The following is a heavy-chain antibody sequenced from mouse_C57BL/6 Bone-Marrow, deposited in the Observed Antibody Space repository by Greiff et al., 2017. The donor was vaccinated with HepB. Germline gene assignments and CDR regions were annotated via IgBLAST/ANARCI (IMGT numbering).Heavy chain of an antibody. V-gene: IGHV1-81*01. Sequence: VQLQQFGAELARPGASVKLSCKASGYTFTSYGISWVKQRTGQGLEWIGEIYPRSGNTYYNEKFKGKATLTADKSSSTAYMELRSLTSEDSAVYFCARSPPDYYGSSHWYFDVWGTGTTVTVSS. D-gene: IGHD1-1*01. CDR1: GYTFTSYG. CDR2: IYPRSGNT. CDR3: ARSPPDYYGSSHWYFDV. J-gene: IGHJ1*03.